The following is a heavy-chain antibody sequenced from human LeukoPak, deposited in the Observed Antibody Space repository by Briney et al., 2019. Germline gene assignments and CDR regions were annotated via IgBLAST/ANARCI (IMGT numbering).Heavy chain of an antibody. Sequence: GGSLRLSCAASGFTFNDYAMHWVRQAPGKGLEWVSGISWNSGSICYADSVKGRFTISRDNAKNSLYLQMNSLRAEDTAVYYCARESRLRFLEWLLGDYFDYWGQGTLVTVSS. CDR3: ARESRLRFLEWLLGDYFDY. CDR1: GFTFNDYA. J-gene: IGHJ4*02. D-gene: IGHD3-3*01. CDR2: ISWNSGSI. V-gene: IGHV3-9*01.